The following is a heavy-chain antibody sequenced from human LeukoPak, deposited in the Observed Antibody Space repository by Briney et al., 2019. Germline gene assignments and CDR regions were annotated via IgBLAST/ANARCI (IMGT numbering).Heavy chain of an antibody. CDR2: IYYSGST. CDR1: GGSVSSGSYY. Sequence: SETLSLTCTVSGGSVSSGSYYWNWIRQSPGKTLEWIGYIYYSGSTNYNPSLKSRVTISVDTSKSQFSLKLSSVTAADTAVYYCARDEGGQLNYFDYWGQGTLVTVSS. V-gene: IGHV4-61*01. D-gene: IGHD2-2*01. J-gene: IGHJ4*02. CDR3: ARDEGGQLNYFDY.